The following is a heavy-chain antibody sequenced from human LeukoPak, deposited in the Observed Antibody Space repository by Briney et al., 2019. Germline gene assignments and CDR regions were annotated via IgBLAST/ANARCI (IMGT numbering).Heavy chain of an antibody. J-gene: IGHJ4*02. V-gene: IGHV3-11*01. CDR2: ISSSGSTI. CDR3: ARDASSGSYCDY. CDR1: GFTFSDYY. D-gene: IGHD3-10*01. Sequence: GGSLRLSCAASGFTFSDYYMSWIRQAPGKGLEWVSYISSSGSTIYYADSVKGRFTISRDSAKNSLYLQMNSLRAKDTAVYYCARDASSGSYCDYWGQGTLVTVSS.